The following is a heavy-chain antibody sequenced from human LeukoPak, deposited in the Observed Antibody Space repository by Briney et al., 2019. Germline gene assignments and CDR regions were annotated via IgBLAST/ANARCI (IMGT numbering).Heavy chain of an antibody. Sequence: SETLSLTCTVSGGSISSGSYYWSWIRQPAGKGLEWIGRIYTSGSTNYNPSLKSRVAISVDTSKNQFSLKLSSVTAADTAVYYCARVGAKQLAYYFDYWGQGTLVTVSS. CDR1: GGSISSGSYY. J-gene: IGHJ4*02. D-gene: IGHD6-13*01. CDR2: IYTSGST. V-gene: IGHV4-61*02. CDR3: ARVGAKQLAYYFDY.